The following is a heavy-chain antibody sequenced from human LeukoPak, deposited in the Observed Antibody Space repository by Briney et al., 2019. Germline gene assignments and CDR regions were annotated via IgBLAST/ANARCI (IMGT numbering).Heavy chain of an antibody. Sequence: PSETLSLTCTVSGGSISSGGYYWSWIRQHPGKGLEWIGYIYYSGSTYYNPSLKSRVTISVDTSKNQFSLKLSSVTAADTAVYYCARDYGSSYGGKNPPYYFDYWGQGTLVTVSS. D-gene: IGHD4-23*01. V-gene: IGHV4-31*03. CDR1: GGSISSGGYY. J-gene: IGHJ4*02. CDR2: IYYSGST. CDR3: ARDYGSSYGGKNPPYYFDY.